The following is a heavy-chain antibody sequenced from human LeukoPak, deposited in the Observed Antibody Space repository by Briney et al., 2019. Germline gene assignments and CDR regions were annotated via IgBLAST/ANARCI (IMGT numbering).Heavy chain of an antibody. Sequence: ASVKVSCKXSGYTFTSYDINWVRQATRQGLEWMGWMNPNSGNTGYAQKFQGRVTITRNTSISTAYMELSSLRSEDTAVYYCARGSSVVPAARSYYYYYYYMDVWGKGTTVTVSS. V-gene: IGHV1-8*03. D-gene: IGHD2-2*01. CDR2: MNPNSGNT. J-gene: IGHJ6*03. CDR3: ARGSSVVPAARSYYYYYYYMDV. CDR1: GYTFTSYD.